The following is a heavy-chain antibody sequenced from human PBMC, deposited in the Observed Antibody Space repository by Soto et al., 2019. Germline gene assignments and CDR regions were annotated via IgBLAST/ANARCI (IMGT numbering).Heavy chain of an antibody. Sequence: QVQLVESGGGLVKPGGSLRLSCFTSGFTFKDYYMGWIRQAPGKGLEWLSYISSSGDAIYYADSVKGRFTTSRDNTKNSLMMEMNSLSVDDSAVYYCARGSRQRFLEWLLLDYWGQGALVTVS. J-gene: IGHJ4*02. D-gene: IGHD3-3*01. CDR1: GFTFKDYY. CDR3: ARGSRQRFLEWLLLDY. CDR2: ISSSGDAI. V-gene: IGHV3-11*01.